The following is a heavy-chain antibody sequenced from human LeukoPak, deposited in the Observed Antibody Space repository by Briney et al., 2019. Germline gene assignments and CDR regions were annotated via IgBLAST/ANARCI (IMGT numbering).Heavy chain of an antibody. D-gene: IGHD1-26*01. CDR3: ARPLIVGATIGAFDI. J-gene: IGHJ3*02. V-gene: IGHV1-18*01. Sequence: GVSVKVSCKASGYTFTSYGISWVRQAPGQGLEWMGWISAYNGNTNYAQKLQGRVTMTTDTSTSTAYMELRSLRSDDTAVYYCARPLIVGATIGAFDIWGQGTMVTVSS. CDR1: GYTFTSYG. CDR2: ISAYNGNT.